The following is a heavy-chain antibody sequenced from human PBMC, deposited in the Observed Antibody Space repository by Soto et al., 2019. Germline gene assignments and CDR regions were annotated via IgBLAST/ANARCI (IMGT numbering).Heavy chain of an antibody. CDR2: INAGNGNT. V-gene: IGHV1-3*05. Sequence: QVQLVQSGAEEKKPGASVKVSCKAAGYTFTSYAMHWVRQAPGQRLEWMGWINAGNGNTKYSQKFQGRVTITRDTSASTAYMELSSLRSEDTAVYYCARAPSWWYFDLWGRGTLVTVSS. J-gene: IGHJ2*01. CDR3: ARAPSWWYFDL. CDR1: GYTFTSYA.